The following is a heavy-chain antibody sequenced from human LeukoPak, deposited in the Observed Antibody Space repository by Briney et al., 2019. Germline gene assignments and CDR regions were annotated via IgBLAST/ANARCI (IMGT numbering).Heavy chain of an antibody. D-gene: IGHD2-15*01. CDR1: GYIFTRYG. Sequence: GASVKVSRKASGYIFTRYGISWVRQAPGQGLEWMGWISAHYGNTNYAQKFQDRVTMTTDTSTNTGYMELRSLRPDDTAVYYCARDFFHGHCSGLSCFLLDYWGQGSLVTVSS. V-gene: IGHV1-18*04. CDR3: ARDFFHGHCSGLSCFLLDY. J-gene: IGHJ4*02. CDR2: ISAHYGNT.